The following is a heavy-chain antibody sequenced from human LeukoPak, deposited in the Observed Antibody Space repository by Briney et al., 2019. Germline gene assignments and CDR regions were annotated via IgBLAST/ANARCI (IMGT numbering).Heavy chain of an antibody. J-gene: IGHJ4*02. Sequence: SETLSLTCAVYGGSFSGYYWSWIRQPPGKGLEWIGEINHSGSTNYNPSLKSRVTISVDTSKNQFSLKLSSVTAADTAVYYCARGRADYVWGSQYFDYWGQGTLVTVSS. V-gene: IGHV4-34*01. CDR1: GGSFSGYY. CDR3: ARGRADYVWGSQYFDY. D-gene: IGHD3-16*01. CDR2: INHSGST.